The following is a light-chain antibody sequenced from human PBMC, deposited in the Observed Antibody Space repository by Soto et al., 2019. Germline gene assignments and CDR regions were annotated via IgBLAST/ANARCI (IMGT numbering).Light chain of an antibody. V-gene: IGLV2-14*03. Sequence: QSVLTQPASVSGSPGQSITISCSGTSSDIGSYDHVAWYQQFPGKSPKLIIYAVSDRPSGVSDRFSGSKPGISASLTISGLQTEDEADYYCISYTDRQSYLFGTGTKVPVL. CDR1: SSDIGSYDH. J-gene: IGLJ1*01. CDR2: AVS. CDR3: ISYTDRQSYL.